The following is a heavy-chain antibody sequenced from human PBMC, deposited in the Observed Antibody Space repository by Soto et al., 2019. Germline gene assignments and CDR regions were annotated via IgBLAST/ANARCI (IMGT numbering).Heavy chain of an antibody. J-gene: IGHJ4*02. D-gene: IGHD2-2*01. CDR2: INHSGST. Sequence: SETLSLTCAVYGGSFSGYYWSWIRQPPGKGLEWIGEINHSGSTNYNPSLKSRVTISVDTSKNQFSLKLSSVTAADTAFYYCARGRGRYCSSTSCRYDYWGQGTLVTVSS. CDR1: GGSFSGYY. V-gene: IGHV4-34*01. CDR3: ARGRGRYCSSTSCRYDY.